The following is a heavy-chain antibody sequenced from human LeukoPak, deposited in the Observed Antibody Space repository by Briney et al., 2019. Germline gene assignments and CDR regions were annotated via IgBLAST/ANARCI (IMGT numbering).Heavy chain of an antibody. J-gene: IGHJ4*02. CDR1: GFTFSSYW. Sequence: PGGSLRLSCAASGFTFSSYWMSWVRQAPGKGLEWVANIKQDGSEKYYVDSVKGRFTISRDNAKNSLYLQMNSLRAEDTAVYYCARDRLRFLEWSSPDFDYWGQGTLVTVSS. CDR3: ARDRLRFLEWSSPDFDY. D-gene: IGHD3-3*01. V-gene: IGHV3-7*01. CDR2: IKQDGSEK.